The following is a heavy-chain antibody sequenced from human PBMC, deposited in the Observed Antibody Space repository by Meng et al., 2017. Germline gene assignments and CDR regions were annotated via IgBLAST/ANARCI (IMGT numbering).Heavy chain of an antibody. Sequence: GSLRLSCTVSGGSISSYYWSWIRQPPGKGLEWIGYIYYSGSTNYNPSLKSRVTISVDTSKNQFSLKLSSVTAADTAVYYCARVRLWGRPTNDAFDIWGQGTMVTVSS. CDR2: IYYSGST. CDR1: GGSISSYY. V-gene: IGHV4-59*01. CDR3: ARVRLWGRPTNDAFDI. D-gene: IGHD3-16*01. J-gene: IGHJ3*02.